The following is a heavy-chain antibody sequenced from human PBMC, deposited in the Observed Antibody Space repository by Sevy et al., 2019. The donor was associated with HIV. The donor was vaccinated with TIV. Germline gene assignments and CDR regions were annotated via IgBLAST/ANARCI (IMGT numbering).Heavy chain of an antibody. Sequence: SETLSLTCTVSGYSISSGYLWGWIQQPPGKGLEWIGSVDHTGNTYYNPSLKSRFTTSVDTSKNQFSLRLSSVTAADTAVYYCANFGRLLIINGDAFDVWGQGTMVTVSS. V-gene: IGHV4-38-2*02. CDR2: VDHTGNT. D-gene: IGHD3-9*01. CDR3: ANFGRLLIINGDAFDV. CDR1: GYSISSGYL. J-gene: IGHJ3*01.